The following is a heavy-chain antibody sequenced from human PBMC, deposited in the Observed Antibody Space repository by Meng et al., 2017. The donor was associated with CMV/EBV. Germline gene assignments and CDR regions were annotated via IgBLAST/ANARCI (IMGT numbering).Heavy chain of an antibody. CDR2: IKQDGSEK. Sequence: GESLKISCAASGFTFSSYWMSWVRQAPGKGLEWVANIKQDGSEKSYVDSVKGRFAISRDNAKNSLYLQMNSLRAEDTAVYYCAREVYEALFASPGDAFDIWGQGTMVTVSS. J-gene: IGHJ3*02. CDR3: AREVYEALFASPGDAFDI. V-gene: IGHV3-7*01. CDR1: GFTFSSYW. D-gene: IGHD3-3*01.